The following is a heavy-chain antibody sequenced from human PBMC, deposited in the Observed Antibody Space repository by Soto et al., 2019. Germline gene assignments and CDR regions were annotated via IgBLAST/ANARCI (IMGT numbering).Heavy chain of an antibody. CDR1: GGSISSGGYY. V-gene: IGHV4-31*03. J-gene: IGHJ4*02. CDR2: MYNSVST. CDR3: SRDPQY. Sequence: QVQLQESGPGLVKPSQTLSLTCTVSGGSISSGGYYWSWIRQHPGKGLEWIGYMYNSVSTYYNPTLKSRVTISVDKSKNQSSLKLSSVSAADTAVYYCSRDPQYWGQGTLVTVSS.